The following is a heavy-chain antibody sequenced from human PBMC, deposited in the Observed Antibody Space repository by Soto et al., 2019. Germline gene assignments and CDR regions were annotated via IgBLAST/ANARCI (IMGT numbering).Heavy chain of an antibody. Sequence: QPGGSLRLSCAASGFTFSSYGMHWVRQAPGKGLEWVAVISYDGSNKYYADSVKGRFTISRDNSKNTLYLQMNSLRAEDTAVYYCAKSNYPYYFDYWGQGTLVTVSS. J-gene: IGHJ4*02. CDR1: GFTFSSYG. CDR2: ISYDGSNK. CDR3: AKSNYPYYFDY. D-gene: IGHD4-4*01. V-gene: IGHV3-30*18.